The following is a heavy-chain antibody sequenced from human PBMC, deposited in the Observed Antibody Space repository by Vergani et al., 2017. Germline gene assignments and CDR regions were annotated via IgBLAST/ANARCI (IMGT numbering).Heavy chain of an antibody. V-gene: IGHV2-26*01. J-gene: IGHJ6*02. CDR3: ARIRYSGYGLSSTTYGMDV. D-gene: IGHD5-12*01. CDR1: GFSLSNARMG. Sequence: QVTLKESGPVLVKPTETLTLTCTVSGFSLSNARMGVSWIRPPPGKALEWLAHIFSNDEKSYSTSLKSRLTISKDTSKSQVVLTMTNMDPVDTATYYCARIRYSGYGLSSTTYGMDVWGQGTTVTVSS. CDR2: IFSNDEK.